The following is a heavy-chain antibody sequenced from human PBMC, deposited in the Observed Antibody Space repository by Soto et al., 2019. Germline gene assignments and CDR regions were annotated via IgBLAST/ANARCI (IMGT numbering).Heavy chain of an antibody. CDR1: GYSISSGYY. Sequence: SETLSLTCAVSGYSISSGYYWGWIRQPPGEGLEWIWCMSHSGRTYNNPSLKSRVTISRDTSKNQFSLLLTSVTAADTAVYFCAGYTDGWTNDYWGQGTLVTVSS. CDR3: AGYTDGWTNDY. J-gene: IGHJ4*02. CDR2: MSHSGRT. V-gene: IGHV4-38-2*01. D-gene: IGHD6-19*01.